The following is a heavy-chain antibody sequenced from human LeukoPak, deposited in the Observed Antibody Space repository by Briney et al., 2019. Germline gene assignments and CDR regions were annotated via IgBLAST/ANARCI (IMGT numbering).Heavy chain of an antibody. Sequence: SDTLSLTCTVSDDSITIYYWTWIRQPPGKGLEWIGYIDHTGITNYNPSLNSRVTISRDTSKNQFSLKLRSVTAADTAVYYCAREGGVYYYDSSGYYRRGWFDPWGQGTLVTVSS. CDR2: IDHTGIT. D-gene: IGHD3-22*01. V-gene: IGHV4-59*01. J-gene: IGHJ5*02. CDR1: DDSITIYY. CDR3: AREGGVYYYDSSGYYRRGWFDP.